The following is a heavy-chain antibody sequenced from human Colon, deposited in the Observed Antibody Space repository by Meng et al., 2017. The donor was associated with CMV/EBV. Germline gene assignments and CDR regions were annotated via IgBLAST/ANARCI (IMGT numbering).Heavy chain of an antibody. D-gene: IGHD3-22*01. J-gene: IGHJ5*02. CDR2: IYYTGDT. CDR3: ARDTKWFNWFDP. Sequence: SETLSLTCTVSGASISTSSYYWGWIRQPPGKGLEWIGSIYYTGDTYYSPSLESRVTISIDTSKNQFSLKLSSVTAADTAVYYCARDTKWFNWFDPWGQGTLVTVSS. CDR1: GASISTSSYY. V-gene: IGHV4-39*07.